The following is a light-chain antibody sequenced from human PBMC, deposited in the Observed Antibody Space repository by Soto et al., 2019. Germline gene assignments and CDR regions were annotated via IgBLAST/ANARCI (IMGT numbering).Light chain of an antibody. CDR2: DAS. Sequence: EIVLTQSPGTLSLSPGERATLPCRASQSVSNNYLAWYQQKPGQAPRLLIYDASNRATGIPARFSGSGSGTDFTLTISSLEPEDFAVYYCQQRSNWPLITFGQGTRLE. CDR3: QQRSNWPLIT. V-gene: IGKV3-11*01. J-gene: IGKJ5*01. CDR1: QSVSNNY.